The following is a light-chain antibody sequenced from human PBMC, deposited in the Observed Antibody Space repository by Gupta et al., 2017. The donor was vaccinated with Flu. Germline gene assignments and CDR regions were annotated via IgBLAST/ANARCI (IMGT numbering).Light chain of an antibody. V-gene: IGKV3-11*01. CDR2: DAS. Sequence: IVLTQSPATLSLSPGERATLSCRASQSVSAYLAWYQQKPGQAPRLLIYDASNRATGIPTRFSGSGSGTDFTLTISSLEPEDFVVYFCQQRGIWPPTFGQGTKVELK. CDR3: QQRGIWPPT. J-gene: IGKJ1*01. CDR1: QSVSAY.